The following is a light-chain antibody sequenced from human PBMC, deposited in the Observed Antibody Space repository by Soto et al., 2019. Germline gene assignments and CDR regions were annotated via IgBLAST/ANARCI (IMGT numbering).Light chain of an antibody. V-gene: IGLV1-51*01. CDR3: GTWDSSLSEGV. Sequence: QSVLTQPPSVSAAPGQKVTISCSGNRSNIGNNFVSWYRQLPGAAPKLLIYDSLKRPSGIPDRFSGSQSGTSATLEITRLQTGDEADYYCGTWDSSLSEGVFGGGTKLTVL. CDR2: DSL. CDR1: RSNIGNNF. J-gene: IGLJ2*01.